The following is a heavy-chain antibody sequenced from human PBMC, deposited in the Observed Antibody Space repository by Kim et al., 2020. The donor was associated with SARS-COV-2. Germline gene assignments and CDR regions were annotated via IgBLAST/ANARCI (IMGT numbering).Heavy chain of an antibody. CDR3: AREKHYYDSSGYYPLSGMDV. Sequence: ASVKVSCKASGYTFTGYYMHWVRQAPGQGLEWMGWINPNSGGTNYAQKFQGWVTMTRDTSISTAYMELSRLRSDDTAVYYCAREKHYYDSSGYYPLSGMDVWGQGTTVTVSS. CDR1: GYTFTGYY. D-gene: IGHD3-22*01. J-gene: IGHJ6*02. V-gene: IGHV1-2*04. CDR2: INPNSGGT.